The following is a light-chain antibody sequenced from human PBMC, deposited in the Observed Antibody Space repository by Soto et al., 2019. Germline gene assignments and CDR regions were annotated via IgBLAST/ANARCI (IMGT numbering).Light chain of an antibody. CDR1: QNIGSN. Sequence: EVVMTQSPAPLSASPGERVILSCRASQNIGSNLAWYQQRPGQAPRLLMYGASTRAAETPGRFSGSGSATDFNLTISGLQSDDFAVYYGQQDNNWPPYTFGQGTKLEIK. CDR2: GAS. V-gene: IGKV3-15*01. CDR3: QQDNNWPPYT. J-gene: IGKJ2*01.